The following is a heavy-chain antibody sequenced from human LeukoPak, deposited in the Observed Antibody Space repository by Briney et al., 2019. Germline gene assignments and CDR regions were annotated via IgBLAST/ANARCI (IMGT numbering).Heavy chain of an antibody. V-gene: IGHV3-23*01. D-gene: IGHD6-19*01. J-gene: IGHJ4*01. CDR1: GFAFSSYA. Sequence: PGGSLRLSCAASGFAFSSYAMSWVRQAPGKGLEWVSVISGSGGNTYYADSVKGRFTISRDNSKNTLYLQMNSLRAEDTAVYYCAKGIYSSGWSYFDYWGHGTLVTVSS. CDR2: ISGSGGNT. CDR3: AKGIYSSGWSYFDY.